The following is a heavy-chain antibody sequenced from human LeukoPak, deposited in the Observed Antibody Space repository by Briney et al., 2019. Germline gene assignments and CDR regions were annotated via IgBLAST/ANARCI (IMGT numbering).Heavy chain of an antibody. D-gene: IGHD7-27*01. Sequence: SETLSLTCTVSGSSITAFYWSWIRQCPGKELEWIGPFHYSGNTNYNHSLKSRVAMSVDTSSRKLSVRLTSVTAADTAEYYCARELGTWGQKTPVTVSS. J-gene: IGHJ4*02. CDR1: GSSITAFY. CDR3: ARELGT. CDR2: FHYSGNT. V-gene: IGHV4-4*07.